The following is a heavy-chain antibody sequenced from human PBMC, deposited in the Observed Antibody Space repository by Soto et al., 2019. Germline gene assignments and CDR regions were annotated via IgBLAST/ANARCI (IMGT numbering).Heavy chain of an antibody. J-gene: IGHJ4*02. CDR3: ARGGSYGGNSEGEIDY. D-gene: IGHD4-17*01. V-gene: IGHV3-66*01. CDR2: IYSGGST. Sequence: EVQLVESGGGLVQPGGSLRLSCAASGFTVSSNYMSWVRQAPGKGLELVSVIYSGGSTYYADSVKGRFTISRDNSKNTLYLQMNSLRAEDTAVYYCARGGSYGGNSEGEIDYWGQGTLVTVSS. CDR1: GFTVSSNY.